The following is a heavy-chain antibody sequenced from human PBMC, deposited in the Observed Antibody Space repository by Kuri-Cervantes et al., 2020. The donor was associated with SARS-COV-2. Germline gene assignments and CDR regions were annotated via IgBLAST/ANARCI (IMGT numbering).Heavy chain of an antibody. CDR1: GFTFSSHS. D-gene: IGHD6-6*01. Sequence: GESLKISCAASGFTFSSHSMNWVRQAPGKGLEWVSYISSSSSTIYYADSVKGRFTISRDNAKNSLYLQMNSLRAEDTAVYYCARVNDVIAARLHDAFDIWGQGTMVTVSS. V-gene: IGHV3-48*01. CDR3: ARVNDVIAARLHDAFDI. CDR2: ISSSSSTI. J-gene: IGHJ3*02.